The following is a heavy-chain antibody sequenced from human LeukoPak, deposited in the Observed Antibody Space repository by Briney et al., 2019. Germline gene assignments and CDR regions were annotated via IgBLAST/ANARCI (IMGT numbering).Heavy chain of an antibody. CDR2: ISWNSGSI. J-gene: IGHJ4*02. CDR1: GFTFDDYA. CDR3: AKDTRTYSSSWYIDY. Sequence: PGRSLRLSCAASGFTFDDYAMHWVRQAPGKGLEWVSGISWNSGSIGYADSVKGRFTISRDNAKNSLYLQMNSLRAEDTALYYCAKDTRTYSSSWYIDYWGQGTLVTVSS. D-gene: IGHD6-13*01. V-gene: IGHV3-9*01.